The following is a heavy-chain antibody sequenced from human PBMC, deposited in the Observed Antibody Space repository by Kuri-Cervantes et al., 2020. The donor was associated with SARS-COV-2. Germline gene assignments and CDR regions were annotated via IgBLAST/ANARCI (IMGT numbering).Heavy chain of an antibody. J-gene: IGHJ4*02. CDR1: GFTFSSYG. Sequence: GESLKISCAASGFTFSSYGMHWVRQAPGKGLEWVAVISYDGSNKYYADSVKGRFTISRDNSKNTLYLQMNSLRAEDTAVYYCAKAKTTVTTFDYWGQGTLVTV. D-gene: IGHD4-17*01. V-gene: IGHV3-30*18. CDR2: ISYDGSNK. CDR3: AKAKTTVTTFDY.